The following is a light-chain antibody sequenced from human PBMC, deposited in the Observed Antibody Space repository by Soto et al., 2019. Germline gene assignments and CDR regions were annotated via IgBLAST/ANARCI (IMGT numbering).Light chain of an antibody. Sequence: SVLTQPPSASGPPGQRLTVSCSGRASNIGSNFVSWYQVVPGTAPKLLIYTNSHRPSGVPDRFSGSRSGTSASLDISGLQSDDEADYFCATWDDNVKGPVFGGGTKVTVL. CDR2: TNS. CDR3: ATWDDNVKGPV. J-gene: IGLJ2*01. CDR1: ASNIGSNF. V-gene: IGLV1-44*01.